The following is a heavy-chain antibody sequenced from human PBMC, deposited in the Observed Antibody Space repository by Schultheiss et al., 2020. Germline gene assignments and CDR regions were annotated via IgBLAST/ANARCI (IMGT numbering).Heavy chain of an antibody. Sequence: GGSLRLSCAASGFTFSSYSMNWVRQAPGKGLEWVAVIWYDGSNKYYADSVKGRFTISRDNSKNTLYLQMNSLRAEDTAVYYCARYHSYDIFDYWGQGTLVTVSS. J-gene: IGHJ4*02. CDR3: ARYHSYDIFDY. D-gene: IGHD3-9*01. CDR2: IWYDGSNK. CDR1: GFTFSSYS. V-gene: IGHV3-33*08.